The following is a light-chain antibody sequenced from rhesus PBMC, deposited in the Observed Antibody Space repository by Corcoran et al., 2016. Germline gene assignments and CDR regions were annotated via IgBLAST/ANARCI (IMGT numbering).Light chain of an antibody. Sequence: QAVLTQPPSVSKSLGQSVNCSCIGSSIDVGGQNGVSWYQQASGTAPRLLIYDDSERPSGIPDRFSGSKSGNTASLPIAGLQADDEAGYYCCARRRGNVYSGPSFIFGSGTRLTV. CDR3: CARRRGNVYSGPSFI. J-gene: IGLJ1*01. V-gene: IGLV2S9*01. CDR1: SIDVGGQNG. CDR2: DDS.